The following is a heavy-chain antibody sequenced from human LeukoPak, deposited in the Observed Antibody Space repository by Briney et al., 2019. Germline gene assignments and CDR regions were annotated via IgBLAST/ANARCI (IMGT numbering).Heavy chain of an antibody. CDR2: IYSGGAT. CDR3: ARDSSGLSYFDY. CDR1: GFTVSSNY. V-gene: IGHV3-66*01. Sequence: PGGSLRPSGAASGFTVSSNYMSWVRQAPGKGLEWVSVIYSGGATYYADSVKGRFTISRDNSKNTLYLQMNSLRAEDTAVYYCARDSSGLSYFDYWGQGTLVTVSS. J-gene: IGHJ4*02. D-gene: IGHD3-22*01.